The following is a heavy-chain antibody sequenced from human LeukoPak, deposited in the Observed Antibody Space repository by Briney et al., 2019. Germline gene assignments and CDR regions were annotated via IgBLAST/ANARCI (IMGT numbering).Heavy chain of an antibody. D-gene: IGHD5-18*01. V-gene: IGHV2-5*02. Sequence: SGPTLVNPTQTLTLTCTFSGFSLSTGGVGVGWIRQPPGKALEWLALIYWDDDKRYSPSLRSRLTITKDTYKNQVVLTMTNMDPVDTATYYCARRLGYTYGRGYWYFDLWGRGTLVTVSS. CDR3: ARRLGYTYGRGYWYFDL. J-gene: IGHJ2*01. CDR1: GFSLSTGGVG. CDR2: IYWDDDK.